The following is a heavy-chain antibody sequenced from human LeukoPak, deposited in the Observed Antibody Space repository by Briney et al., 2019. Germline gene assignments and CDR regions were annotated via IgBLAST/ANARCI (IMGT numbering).Heavy chain of an antibody. J-gene: IGHJ4*02. V-gene: IGHV4-39*01. CDR2: IYYSGST. CDR1: GGSISSSSYY. Sequence: PSETLSLTCTVSGGSISSSSYYWGWIRQPSGKGLEWIGSIYYSGSTYYNPSLKSRVTISVDTSKNQFSLKLSSVTAADTAVYYCARRRGSYDSSGYYLETDYWGQGTLVTVSS. CDR3: ARRRGSYDSSGYYLETDY. D-gene: IGHD3-22*01.